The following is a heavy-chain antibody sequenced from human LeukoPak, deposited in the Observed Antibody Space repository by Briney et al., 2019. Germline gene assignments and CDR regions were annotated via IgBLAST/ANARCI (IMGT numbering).Heavy chain of an antibody. CDR3: AKDLRYYDSSGYYRGWYFDY. CDR1: GFTFSSYA. D-gene: IGHD3-22*01. V-gene: IGHV3-23*01. Sequence: PGGSLRLSCAASGFTFSSYAMSWVRQAPGKGLEWVSAISGSSGSTYYADSVKGRFTISGDNSKNTLYLQMNSLRAEDTAVYYCAKDLRYYDSSGYYRGWYFDYWGQGTLVTVSS. J-gene: IGHJ4*02. CDR2: ISGSSGST.